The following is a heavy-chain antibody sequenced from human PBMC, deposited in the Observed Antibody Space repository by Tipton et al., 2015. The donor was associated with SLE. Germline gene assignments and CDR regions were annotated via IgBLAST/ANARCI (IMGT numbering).Heavy chain of an antibody. Sequence: SLRLSCSASRFSFSSNWMSWVRQAPGKGLEWVAHINQDGSEQYYVDSVKGRFTISRDNAKNSLYLQMNSLRAEDTAVYYCARDLVGGYDRDAFDIWGQGTMVLVSS. CDR3: ARDLVGGYDRDAFDI. CDR1: RFSFSSNW. CDR2: INQDGSEQ. J-gene: IGHJ3*02. D-gene: IGHD5-12*01. V-gene: IGHV3-7*01.